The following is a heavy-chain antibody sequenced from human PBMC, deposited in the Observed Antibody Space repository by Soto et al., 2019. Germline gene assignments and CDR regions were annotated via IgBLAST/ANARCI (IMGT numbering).Heavy chain of an antibody. CDR3: AKHSEYQLLSWLDP. V-gene: IGHV3-23*01. Sequence: VQLLESGGGLVQPGGSLRLSCAASGFSFSTYAMSWVRQAPGKGLEWVSGISAGGGNTYYADSVRGRFTISRDNSKNTVHLQISSLRAEDTALYYCAKHSEYQLLSWLDPWGLGTLVTVSS. CDR2: ISAGGGNT. D-gene: IGHD2-2*01. J-gene: IGHJ5*02. CDR1: GFSFSTYA.